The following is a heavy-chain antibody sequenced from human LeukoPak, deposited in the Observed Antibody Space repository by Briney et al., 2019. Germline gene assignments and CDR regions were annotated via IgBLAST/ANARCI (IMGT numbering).Heavy chain of an antibody. J-gene: IGHJ4*02. CDR1: GFTFGDYP. D-gene: IGHD3-22*01. CDR3: TRDLHHYDSIGYYV. V-gene: IGHV3-49*04. CDR2: IRSKGYGGTI. Sequence: GGSLRLSCTASGFTFGDYPMTWVRQAPGKGLEWIGCIRSKGYGGTIEYAASVKGRFTISRDDSKSIAYLQMNSLKTEDTAVYYCTRDLHHYDSIGYYVWGQGTLVTVSS.